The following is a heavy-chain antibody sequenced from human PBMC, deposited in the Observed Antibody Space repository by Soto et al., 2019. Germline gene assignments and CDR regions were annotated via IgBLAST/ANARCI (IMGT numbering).Heavy chain of an antibody. CDR1: GFTFSSYG. Sequence: QVQLVESGGGVVQPGRSLRLSCAASGFTFSSYGMHWVRQAPGKGLEWVAVISYDESDKYYADSVKGRFTISRDNSKSTLYLQMNSLRAEDTAVYYCAKVAYYSTWYGAFDVWGQGTMVTVSS. V-gene: IGHV3-30*18. J-gene: IGHJ3*01. D-gene: IGHD6-13*01. CDR2: ISYDESDK. CDR3: AKVAYYSTWYGAFDV.